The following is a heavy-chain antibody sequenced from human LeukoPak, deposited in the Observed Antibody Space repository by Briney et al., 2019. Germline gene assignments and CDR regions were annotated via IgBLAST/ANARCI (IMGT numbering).Heavy chain of an antibody. CDR3: ARGRHRRVTTPNWFDP. Sequence: TGGSLRLSCAASGFTFSSYSMNWVRQAPGKGLEWVSSISSSSSYIYYADSVKGRFTISRDNAKNSLYLQMNSLRAEDTAVYYCARGRHRRVTTPNWFDPWGQGTLVTVSS. D-gene: IGHD4-17*01. CDR2: ISSSSSYI. V-gene: IGHV3-21*01. J-gene: IGHJ5*02. CDR1: GFTFSSYS.